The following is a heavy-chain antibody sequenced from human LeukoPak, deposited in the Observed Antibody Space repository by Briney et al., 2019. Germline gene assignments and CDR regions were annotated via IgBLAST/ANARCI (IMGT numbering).Heavy chain of an antibody. Sequence: SETLSLTCTVSGGSINSDYWSWIRQPPGKGLEWIGYIYYSGSTNYNPSLKSRVTISVDTSKNQFSLKLNSVTAADTAVYYCARRGYSYAFDIWGQGTMVTVSS. CDR1: GGSINSDY. CDR2: IYYSGST. J-gene: IGHJ3*02. D-gene: IGHD5-18*01. CDR3: ARRGYSYAFDI. V-gene: IGHV4-59*08.